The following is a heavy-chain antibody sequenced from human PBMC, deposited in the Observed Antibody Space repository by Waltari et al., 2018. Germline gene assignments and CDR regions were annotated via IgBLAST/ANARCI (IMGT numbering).Heavy chain of an antibody. CDR3: ARKSSGWDFGPDY. V-gene: IGHV4-38-2*01. D-gene: IGHD6-19*01. J-gene: IGHJ4*02. CDR1: GYSISSGYY. CDR2: IYHSGSC. Sequence: QVQLQESGPGLVKPSETLSLTCAVSGYSISSGYYWGWIRQPLGKGLEWIGSIYHSGSCYDNPPLTSRVTISVDTAKNQFSLKLSSVTAADTAVYYCARKSSGWDFGPDYWGQGTLVTVSS.